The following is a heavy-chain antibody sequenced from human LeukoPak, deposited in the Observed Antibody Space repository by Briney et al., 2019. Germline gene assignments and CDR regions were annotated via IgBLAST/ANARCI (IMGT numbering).Heavy chain of an antibody. V-gene: IGHV3-21*01. CDR1: GFTFSSYS. CDR3: ARAFGGADQFDY. Sequence: GGSLRLSCAASGFTFSSYSMSWVRQAPGKGLEWVSSISSSSSHIYYADSVKGRFTISRDNAKNSLYLQMNSLRAEDTAVYYCARAFGGADQFDYWGQGTLVTVSS. CDR2: ISSSSSHI. J-gene: IGHJ4*02. D-gene: IGHD3-10*01.